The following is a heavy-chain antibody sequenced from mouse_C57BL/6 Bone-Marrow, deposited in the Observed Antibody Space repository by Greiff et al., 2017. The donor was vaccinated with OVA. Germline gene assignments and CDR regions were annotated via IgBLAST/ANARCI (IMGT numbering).Heavy chain of an antibody. D-gene: IGHD1-1*01. V-gene: IGHV1-55*01. CDR2: IYPGSGST. Sequence: QVQLQQPGAELVKPGASVKMSCKASGYTFTSYWITWVKQRPGQGLEWIGDIYPGSGSTNYNEKFKSKATLTVDTSSSTAYMQLSSLTSEDSAVYYCARRLDGSAWFAYWGQVTLVTVSA. CDR3: ARRLDGSAWFAY. CDR1: GYTFTSYW. J-gene: IGHJ3*01.